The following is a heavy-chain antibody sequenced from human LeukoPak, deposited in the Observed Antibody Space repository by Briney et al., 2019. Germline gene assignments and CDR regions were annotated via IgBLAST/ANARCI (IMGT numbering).Heavy chain of an antibody. V-gene: IGHV3-53*01. CDR3: ARREINGYYLS. D-gene: IGHD3-22*01. CDR2: IYSDGTT. CDR1: GFTVSSNY. J-gene: IGHJ4*02. Sequence: PGGSLRLSCAASGFTVSSNYMSWVRQAPGKGLEWVSVIYSDGTTYYGDSVKGRFASSRDSSENTLYLQMDSLRAEDTAMYYCARREINGYYLSWGQGTLVTVSS.